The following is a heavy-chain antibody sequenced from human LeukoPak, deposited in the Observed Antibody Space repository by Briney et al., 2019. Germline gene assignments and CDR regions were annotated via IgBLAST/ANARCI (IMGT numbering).Heavy chain of an antibody. D-gene: IGHD3-10*01. CDR3: ARSVVVRGVIPFYFDY. J-gene: IGHJ4*02. CDR2: LSSSNSTI. V-gene: IGHV3-48*02. Sequence: GGSLRLSCSASGFTFSSYTMNWVRQAPGKGLEWVSYLSSSNSTIYYADSVKGRFTISRDNAKNSLYLQVNSLRDEDTAVYYCARSVVVRGVIPFYFDYWGQGTLVTVSS. CDR1: GFTFSSYT.